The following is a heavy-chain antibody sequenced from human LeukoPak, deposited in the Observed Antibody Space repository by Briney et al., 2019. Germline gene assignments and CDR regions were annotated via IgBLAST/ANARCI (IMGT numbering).Heavy chain of an antibody. Sequence: GGSLRLSCAASGFTFSSYAMHWVRQAPGKGLEWVAVISYDGSNKYYADSVKGRFTISRDNSKNTLYLQMNSLRAEDTAVYYCARGSGLRYFDWFAYWGQGTLVTVSS. CDR3: ARGSGLRYFDWFAY. V-gene: IGHV3-30-3*01. CDR1: GFTFSSYA. CDR2: ISYDGSNK. D-gene: IGHD3-9*01. J-gene: IGHJ5*01.